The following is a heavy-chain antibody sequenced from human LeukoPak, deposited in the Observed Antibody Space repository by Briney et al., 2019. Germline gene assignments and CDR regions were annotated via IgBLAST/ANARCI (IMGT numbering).Heavy chain of an antibody. J-gene: IGHJ5*02. CDR2: ITAYNGNT. V-gene: IGHV1-18*01. D-gene: IGHD3-22*01. Sequence: GASVKVSCKASGYTFTSYGISWVRQAPGQGLEWMGWITAYNGNTSYAQKFQGRVTMTRDMSTSTVYMELSSLRSEDTAVYYCARGVYDSSGYYGIFDPWGQGTLVTVSS. CDR3: ARGVYDSSGYYGIFDP. CDR1: GYTFTSYG.